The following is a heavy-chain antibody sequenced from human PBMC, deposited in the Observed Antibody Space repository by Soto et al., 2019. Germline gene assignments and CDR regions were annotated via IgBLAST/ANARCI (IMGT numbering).Heavy chain of an antibody. CDR3: ARHYSGSYFNY. J-gene: IGHJ4*02. CDR1: GFSLSTNGVA. D-gene: IGHD1-26*01. V-gene: IGHV2-5*02. Sequence: QITLKESGPTLVKPTQTLTLTCTFSGFSLSTNGVAVGWIRQPPGKALEWLALIYWDDDKRYSPSLKSRLTITKDTSKNHVVRTMTTMDPRDTATYSCARHYSGSYFNYWGQGTLVTVSS. CDR2: IYWDDDK.